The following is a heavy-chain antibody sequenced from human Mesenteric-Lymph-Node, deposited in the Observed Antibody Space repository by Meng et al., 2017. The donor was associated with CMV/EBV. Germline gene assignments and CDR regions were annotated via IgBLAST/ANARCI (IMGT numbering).Heavy chain of an antibody. J-gene: IGHJ4*02. CDR3: ATDPGYSGYYFFDY. D-gene: IGHD5-12*01. CDR1: GFTFSSYD. V-gene: IGHV3-13*03. CDR2: IGTAGDT. Sequence: LSLTCAACGFTFSSYDMHWVRQATGKGLEWVSAIGTAGDTYYPGSVKGQFTISRENAKNSLYLQMNSLRAEDTAVYYCATDPGYSGYYFFDYWGQGTLVTVSS.